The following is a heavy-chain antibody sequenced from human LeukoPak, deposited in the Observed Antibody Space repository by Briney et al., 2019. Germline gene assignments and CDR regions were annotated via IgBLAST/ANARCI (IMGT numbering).Heavy chain of an antibody. CDR2: ISGSGGST. J-gene: IGHJ4*02. CDR3: AKDPYCGGDCSADY. D-gene: IGHD2-21*02. Sequence: PGGSLRLSCAASGFTFSSYAMSWVRQAPGKGLEWVSAISGSGGSTYYADSVKGRFTISRDNSKNTLYLQMNSLRAEDTAVYYCAKDPYCGGDCSADYWGQGTLVTVSS. V-gene: IGHV3-23*01. CDR1: GFTFSSYA.